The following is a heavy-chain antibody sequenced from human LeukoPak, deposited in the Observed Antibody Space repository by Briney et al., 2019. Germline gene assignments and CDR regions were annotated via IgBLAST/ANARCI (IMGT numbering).Heavy chain of an antibody. CDR3: AKGIVGGGDDY. V-gene: IGHV3-7*01. D-gene: IGHD2-21*02. CDR2: IKQDGSEN. Sequence: GGSLRLSCAASGFTFSSYWMSWIRQAPGKGLEWVARIKQDGSENYYVDSVRGRFTISRDNAKNSIYLQMNSLRVEDTAVYYCAKGIVGGGDDYWGQGTLVIVSS. J-gene: IGHJ4*02. CDR1: GFTFSSYW.